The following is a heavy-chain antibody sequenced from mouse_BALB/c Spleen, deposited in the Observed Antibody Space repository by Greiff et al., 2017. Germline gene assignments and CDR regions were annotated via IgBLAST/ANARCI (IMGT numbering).Heavy chain of an antibody. D-gene: IGHD3-1*01. J-gene: IGHJ3*01. V-gene: IGHV5-12-2*01. CDR2: ISNGGGSP. CDR3: ARHRGAY. Sequence: EVHLVESGGGLVQPGGSLKLSCAASGFTFSSYTMSWVRQTPEKRLEWVAYISNGGGSPYYPDTVKGRFTISRDNAKNTLYLRMSSLKSEDTAMYDCARHRGAYWGQGTLVTVSA. CDR1: GFTFSSYT.